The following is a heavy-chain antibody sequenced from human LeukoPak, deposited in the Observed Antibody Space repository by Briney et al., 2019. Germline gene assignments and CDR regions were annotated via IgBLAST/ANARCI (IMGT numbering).Heavy chain of an antibody. J-gene: IGHJ3*02. CDR2: IDPSDSYA. Sequence: GESLGISCKGSGYSFTNYWISWVRQMPGKGLEWMGQIDPSDSYANYSPSFQGHVTISADKSIPPAYLQWGSLKASDTAMYYCARDYYDSSGSDAFDIWGQGTMVTV. D-gene: IGHD3-22*01. CDR1: GYSFTNYW. CDR3: ARDYYDSSGSDAFDI. V-gene: IGHV5-10-1*01.